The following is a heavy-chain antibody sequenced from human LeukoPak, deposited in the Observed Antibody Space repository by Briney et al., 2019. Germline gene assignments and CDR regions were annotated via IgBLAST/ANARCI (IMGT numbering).Heavy chain of an antibody. D-gene: IGHD1-26*01. CDR3: ARDQYHGEPGRPKDYYYYMDV. V-gene: IGHV3-74*01. CDR2: IRTDGLET. CDR1: GLTFSNYW. Sequence: GGSLRLSCAASGLTFSNYWMHWVRQAPGQGLVWVSRIRTDGLETSYADSVKGRFTVSRDNAKNTLYLQMNSLRAEDTAVYYCARDQYHGEPGRPKDYYYYMDVWGKGTTVTVSS. J-gene: IGHJ6*03.